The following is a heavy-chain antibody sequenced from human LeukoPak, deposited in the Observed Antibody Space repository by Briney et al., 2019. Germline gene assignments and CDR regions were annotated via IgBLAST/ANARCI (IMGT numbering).Heavy chain of an antibody. CDR1: GFTFTNYA. J-gene: IGHJ1*01. CDR3: AKDGHYDSSGFTRQY. D-gene: IGHD3-22*01. CDR2: ISSSGANT. Sequence: GGSLRLSCAASGFTFTNYAITWVRQAPGKGLEWVSTISSSGANTYYADSVRGRFTISRDNSKNTLYLQMNSLRAEDTAVYYCAKDGHYDSSGFTRQYWGRAPWSPSPQ. V-gene: IGHV3-23*01.